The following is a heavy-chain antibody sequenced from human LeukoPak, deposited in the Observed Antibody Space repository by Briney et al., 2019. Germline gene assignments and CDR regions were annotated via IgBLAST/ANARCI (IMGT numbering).Heavy chain of an antibody. J-gene: IGHJ4*02. CDR2: IKQDGSEK. D-gene: IGHD6-13*01. Sequence: GGSLRLSCAAFGFTFSSYWMSWVRQAPGKGLEWVANIKQDGSEKYYVDSVKGRFTISRDNAKNSLYLQMNSLRAEDTAVYYCARVGSSSWYYFDYWGQGTLVTVSS. CDR1: GFTFSSYW. V-gene: IGHV3-7*03. CDR3: ARVGSSSWYYFDY.